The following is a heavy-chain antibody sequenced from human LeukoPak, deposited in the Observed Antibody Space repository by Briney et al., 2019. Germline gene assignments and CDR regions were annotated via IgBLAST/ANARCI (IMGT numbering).Heavy chain of an antibody. J-gene: IGHJ4*02. CDR1: GGSVTGYY. D-gene: IGHD2-15*01. CDR3: VIGVGWQPDY. V-gene: IGHV4-59*02. CDR2: IYKIGTT. Sequence: PSETLSLTCTVFGGSVTGYYLNWVRQPPGKGLEWIGHIYKIGTTNYNPSLKSRLTISADTSKNQFSLKLRSVTAADTAVYYCVIGVGWQPDYWGQGALVTVSS.